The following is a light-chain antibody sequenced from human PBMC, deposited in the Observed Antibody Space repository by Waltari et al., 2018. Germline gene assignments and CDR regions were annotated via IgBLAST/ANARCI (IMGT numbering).Light chain of an antibody. CDR1: QTIGLS. J-gene: IGKJ1*01. V-gene: IGKV3-15*01. CDR2: HAS. CDR3: QQYNNWPPGT. Sequence: TVVTQSPATLSVSPGERASLSCRTSQTIGLSLAWAQQKPGQAPRLLIYHASTRATGIPARFSGSGSESEFTLTISSLQSEDVAVYYCQQYNNWPPGTFGQGTRVEI.